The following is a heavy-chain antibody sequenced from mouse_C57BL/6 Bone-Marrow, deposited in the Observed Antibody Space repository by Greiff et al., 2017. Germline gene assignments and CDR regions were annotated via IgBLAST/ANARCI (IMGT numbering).Heavy chain of an antibody. CDR3: ARPNWGFAY. J-gene: IGHJ3*01. V-gene: IGHV5-17*01. CDR2: ISSGSSTI. Sequence: EVKLMESGGGLVKPGGSLKLSCAASGFTFSDYGMHWVRQAPEKGLEWVAYISSGSSTIYYADTVKGRFTISRDNAKNTLCLQMTSLRSEDTAMYYCARPNWGFAYWGQGTRVTVSA. CDR1: GFTFSDYG. D-gene: IGHD4-1*01.